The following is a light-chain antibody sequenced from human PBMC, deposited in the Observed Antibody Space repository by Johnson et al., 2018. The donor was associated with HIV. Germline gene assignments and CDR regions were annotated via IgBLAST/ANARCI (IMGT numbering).Light chain of an antibody. CDR1: SSNIGNNY. Sequence: QSVLTQPPSVSAAPGQKVTISCSGSSSNIGNNYVSWYQQLPGTAPKLLIYESTNRPSGIPDRFSGSKSGTSATLGISGLQTGDEADYYCGTWDSSLSAFYVFGTGTKVTVL. CDR2: EST. V-gene: IGLV1-51*02. J-gene: IGLJ1*01. CDR3: GTWDSSLSAFYV.